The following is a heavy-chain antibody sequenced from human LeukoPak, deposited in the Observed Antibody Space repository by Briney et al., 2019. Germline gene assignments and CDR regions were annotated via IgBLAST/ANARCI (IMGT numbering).Heavy chain of an antibody. CDR1: GGSFCGYY. V-gene: IGHV4-34*01. CDR3: ARGQLGYCSSTSCYGAKNWFDP. Sequence: PSETLSLTCAVYGGSFCGYYWSWIRQPPGKGLEWIGEINHSGSTNYNLSLKSRVTISVDTSKNQFSLKLSSVTAADTAVYYCARGQLGYCSSTSCYGAKNWFDPWGQGTLVTVSS. CDR2: INHSGST. D-gene: IGHD2-2*01. J-gene: IGHJ5*02.